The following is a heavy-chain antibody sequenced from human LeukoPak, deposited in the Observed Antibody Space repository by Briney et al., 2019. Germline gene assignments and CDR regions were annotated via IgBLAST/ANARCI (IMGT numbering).Heavy chain of an antibody. V-gene: IGHV4-59*08. J-gene: IGHJ4*02. CDR1: GGSISSYY. CDR2: IYYSGST. D-gene: IGHD5-18*01. Sequence: SETLSLTCTVSGGSISSYYWSWIRQPPGKGLEWIGYIYYSGSTNYNPSLKSRVTISVDTSKNQFSLKLSSVTAADTAVYYCARLNRYSYGYYFDYWGQGTLVTVSS. CDR3: ARLNRYSYGYYFDY.